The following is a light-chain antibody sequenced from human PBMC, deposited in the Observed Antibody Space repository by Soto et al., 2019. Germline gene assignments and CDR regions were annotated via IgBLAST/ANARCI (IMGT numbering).Light chain of an antibody. V-gene: IGKV3-20*01. CDR2: GAS. CDR1: QSVSSSY. CDR3: QQYGVSPRT. J-gene: IGKJ1*01. Sequence: EIVLTQSPDTLSLSPGERATLSCRASQSVSSSYLAWYQQRPGQAPRLLIYGASSRATGIPDRFSGSGSGTDFSLTISSLEPEDCAVYDCQQYGVSPRTFGQGTKVDIK.